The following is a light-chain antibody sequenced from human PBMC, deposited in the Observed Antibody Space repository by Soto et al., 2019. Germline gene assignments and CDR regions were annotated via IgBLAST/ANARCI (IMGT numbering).Light chain of an antibody. V-gene: IGLV1-40*01. CDR1: SSNIGAGYD. CDR3: QSYDSSLSVSV. J-gene: IGLJ7*01. Sequence: QSVLTQPPSVSGAPGQRVTIYCTGSSSNIGAGYDVHWYQQLPGTAPKLLIYGNSNRPSGVPDRFSGSKSGTSASLAITGLQAEDEADYYCQSYDSSLSVSVFGGGTQLTVL. CDR2: GNS.